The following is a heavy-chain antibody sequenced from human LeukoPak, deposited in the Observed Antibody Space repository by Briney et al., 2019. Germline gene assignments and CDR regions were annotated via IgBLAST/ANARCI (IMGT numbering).Heavy chain of an antibody. V-gene: IGHV3-33*01. CDR2: IWSDGTNK. Sequence: GTSLRLSCVASGLTFSAYGMHWVRQAPGKGLEWVAVIWSDGTNKYYAESVRGRFTISRDNSKNTLYLQMNTLIIEDTAVYYCASAAGAFDNWGRGTMITGSS. CDR1: GLTFSAYG. J-gene: IGHJ3*02. D-gene: IGHD6-13*01. CDR3: ASAAGAFDN.